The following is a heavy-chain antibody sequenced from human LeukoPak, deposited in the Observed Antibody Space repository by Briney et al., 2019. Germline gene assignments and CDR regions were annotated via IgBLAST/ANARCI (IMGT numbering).Heavy chain of an antibody. D-gene: IGHD2-15*01. J-gene: IGHJ1*01. CDR2: ISSDGDTQ. CDR3: AKGCLGGGNCFFFQH. V-gene: IGHV3-30*18. CDR1: GFTFDNYG. Sequence: GISLRLSCSASGFTFDNYGMHWVRQAPAKGLEWVADISSDGDTQYYAESVKGRFTISRDNSKNTLNLQMNSLRPGDTAVYYCAKGCLGGGNCFFFQHWGQGTLVTVSS.